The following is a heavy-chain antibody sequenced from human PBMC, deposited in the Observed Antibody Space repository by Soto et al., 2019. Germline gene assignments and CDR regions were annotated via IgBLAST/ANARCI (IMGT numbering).Heavy chain of an antibody. CDR1: GFTFSSYW. Sequence: VQVVESGGGLFQPGGSLRLSCAASGFTFSSYWMHWVRQAPGKGLVWVSRINSDGSSAIYADSVKGRFTISRDNAKNTLSLHMHRLRAEDTAVYYCAREGFDFWSGRPSYYFDYWGQGTLVTVSS. V-gene: IGHV3-74*01. CDR2: INSDGSSA. J-gene: IGHJ4*02. D-gene: IGHD3-3*01. CDR3: AREGFDFWSGRPSYYFDY.